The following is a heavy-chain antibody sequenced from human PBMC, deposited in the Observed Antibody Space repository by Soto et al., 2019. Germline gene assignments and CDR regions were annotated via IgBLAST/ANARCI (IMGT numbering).Heavy chain of an antibody. CDR1: GGTFSSYS. D-gene: IGHD2-21*01. Sequence: QVQLVQSGAELKKPGSSVKVSCKASGGTFSSYSVSWVRQAPGQGLEWMGGIIPISGTADYAQRFQGRVTITADESMTTAYMELDNLTSEDTAVYCCARAIPDWLDPWGQGTLVTVSS. V-gene: IGHV1-69*01. J-gene: IGHJ5*02. CDR3: ARAIPDWLDP. CDR2: IIPISGTA.